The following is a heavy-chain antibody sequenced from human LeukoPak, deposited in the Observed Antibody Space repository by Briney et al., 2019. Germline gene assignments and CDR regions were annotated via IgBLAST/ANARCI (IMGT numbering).Heavy chain of an antibody. CDR3: ARDRGYSGYDSDAFDI. Sequence: SETLSLTCTVSGASMRSYYWSWIRQPPGKGLEWIGYIYYSGSTNYNPSLKSRVTISVDTSKNQFSLKLSSVTAADTAVYYCARDRGYSGYDSDAFDIWGQGTMVTVSS. V-gene: IGHV4-59*01. D-gene: IGHD5-12*01. J-gene: IGHJ3*02. CDR2: IYYSGST. CDR1: GASMRSYY.